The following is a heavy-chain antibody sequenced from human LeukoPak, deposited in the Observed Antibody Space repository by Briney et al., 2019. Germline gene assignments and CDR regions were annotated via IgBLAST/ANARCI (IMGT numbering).Heavy chain of an antibody. CDR3: ARDCPSGGSCYSWGP. J-gene: IGHJ5*02. CDR2: ISSSGSTI. Sequence: PGGSLRLSCAASGFTFSDYYMSWIRQAPGKGLEWVSYISSSGSTIYYADSVKGRFTISRDNSKNTLYLQVNSLIAEDTAVYYCARDCPSGGSCYSWGPWGQGTLVTVSS. V-gene: IGHV3-11*01. D-gene: IGHD2-15*01. CDR1: GFTFSDYY.